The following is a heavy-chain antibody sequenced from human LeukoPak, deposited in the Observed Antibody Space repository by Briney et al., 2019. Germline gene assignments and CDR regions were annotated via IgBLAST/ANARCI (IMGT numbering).Heavy chain of an antibody. CDR2: IKEDGSEK. CDR3: ATPASRTVDC. CDR1: GFTFSTYW. Sequence: GGSLRLSCAASGFTFSTYWMSWVRQAPGMGLEWVATIKEDGSEKYYVDSVKGRFIISRDNAKNSLYLQMNSLRAEDTAVYYCATPASRTVDCWGQGTTVTVSS. V-gene: IGHV3-7*01. J-gene: IGHJ6*02. D-gene: IGHD3-9*01.